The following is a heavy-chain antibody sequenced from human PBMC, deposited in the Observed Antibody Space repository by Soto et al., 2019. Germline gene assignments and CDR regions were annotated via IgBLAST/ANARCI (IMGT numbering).Heavy chain of an antibody. Sequence: ASVKVSCKASGYNFTGYYIQWVRQAPGQGPEWIGWINPSGGTNYAQRFQGRVTMTRDTSIRTAYMELSRLRYDDTAIYYCARGGSSGWPYYYGMDVWGRGATVTVSS. CDR3: ARGGSSGWPYYYGMDV. CDR1: GYNFTGYY. D-gene: IGHD6-19*01. V-gene: IGHV1-2*02. J-gene: IGHJ6*02. CDR2: INPSGGT.